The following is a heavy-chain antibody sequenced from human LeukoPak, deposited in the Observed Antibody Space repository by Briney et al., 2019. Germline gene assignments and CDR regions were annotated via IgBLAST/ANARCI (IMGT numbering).Heavy chain of an antibody. CDR3: ARAYYDDRSGYYTDP. V-gene: IGHV3-7*01. J-gene: IGHJ5*02. Sequence: GGSLRLSCEASGFTFSTYWMSWVRQTPGKGLEWVANIKQDGSAKYYVDSVKGRFTMSRDNAKNSLYLQMNSLRAEDTAVYYCARAYYDDRSGYYTDPWGQGTLVTVSS. CDR1: GFTFSTYW. D-gene: IGHD3-22*01. CDR2: IKQDGSAK.